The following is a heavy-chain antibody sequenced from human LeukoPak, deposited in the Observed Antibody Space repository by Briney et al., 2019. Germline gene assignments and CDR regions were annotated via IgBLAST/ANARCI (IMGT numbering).Heavy chain of an antibody. CDR1: DDSISDYY. CDR2: FHNSGTS. V-gene: IGHV4-59*01. CDR3: TRGAGWLIDY. Sequence: SETLSLTCTVSDDSISDYYRGWIRQPPGKGLEWIGYFHNSGTSTYNPSLKGRVTISADTSKNQFSLKLNSLTTADTAVYYCTRGAGWLIDYWGQGILVTVSS. J-gene: IGHJ4*02. D-gene: IGHD3-16*01.